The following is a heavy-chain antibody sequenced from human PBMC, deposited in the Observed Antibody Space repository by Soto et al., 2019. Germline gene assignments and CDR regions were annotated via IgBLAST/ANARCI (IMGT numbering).Heavy chain of an antibody. Sequence: EVQLVESGGGLVQPGGSLRLSCAASGFTFSSYWMSWVRQAPGKGLEWVANIKQDGSEKYYVDSVKGRFTISRDNAKNSLYLQMNSLRGEDTAVYYCARDGYYGSGSYRTLRGFDYWGQGTLVTVSS. CDR1: GFTFSSYW. CDR2: IKQDGSEK. V-gene: IGHV3-7*01. D-gene: IGHD3-10*01. J-gene: IGHJ4*02. CDR3: ARDGYYGSGSYRTLRGFDY.